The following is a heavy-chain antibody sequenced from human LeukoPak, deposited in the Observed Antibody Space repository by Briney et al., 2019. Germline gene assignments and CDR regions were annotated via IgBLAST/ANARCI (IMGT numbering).Heavy chain of an antibody. D-gene: IGHD1-7*01. CDR1: GYTFTSYG. CDR2: ISAYNGNT. V-gene: IGHV1-18*01. Sequence: GASVKVSCKASGYTFTSYGISWVRQAPGQGLEWMGWISAYNGNTNYAQKLQGRVTMTEDTSTDTAYMELSSLRSEDTAVYYCATLTGTTAPKFDYWGQGTLVTVSS. CDR3: ATLTGTTAPKFDY. J-gene: IGHJ4*02.